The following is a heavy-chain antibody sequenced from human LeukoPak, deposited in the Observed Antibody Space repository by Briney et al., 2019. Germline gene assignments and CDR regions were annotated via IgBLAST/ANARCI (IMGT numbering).Heavy chain of an antibody. D-gene: IGHD3-10*01. CDR3: AREPSGSGGYDY. V-gene: IGHV1-2*02. Sequence: GASVKVSCTASGFTFSGYYMHWVRQAPGQGLEWMAWISPNSGGTNYVQKFQGRVNVTRDTSISTDYMEISGLTSDDTALYYCAREPSGSGGYDYWGQGTLVTVSS. J-gene: IGHJ4*02. CDR2: ISPNSGGT. CDR1: GFTFSGYY.